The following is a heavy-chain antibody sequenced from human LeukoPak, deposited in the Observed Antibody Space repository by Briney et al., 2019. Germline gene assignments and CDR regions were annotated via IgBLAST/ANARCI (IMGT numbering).Heavy chain of an antibody. CDR2: IKSKTDGGTT. V-gene: IGHV3-15*01. Sequence: GGSLRLSCAASGFTFSNAWMSWVRQAPGKGLEWVGRIKSKTDGGTTDYAAPVKGRFTISRDDSKNTLYLQMNSLKTEDTAVYYCTTPSDITGVFDYWGQGTLVTVSS. D-gene: IGHD1-20*01. CDR1: GFTFSNAW. J-gene: IGHJ4*02. CDR3: TTPSDITGVFDY.